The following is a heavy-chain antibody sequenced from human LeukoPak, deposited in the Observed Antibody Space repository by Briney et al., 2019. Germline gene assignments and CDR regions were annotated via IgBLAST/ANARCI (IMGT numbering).Heavy chain of an antibody. J-gene: IGHJ4*02. CDR3: ANEVAYFDF. CDR2: ISGSGGST. V-gene: IGHV3-23*01. Sequence: PGGSLRLSCAASGFTFSIYAMSWVRQAPGKGLEWVSVISGSGGSTHYADSVKGRFTISRDNSKNTLYLEMNSLRAEDTAVYYCANEVAYFDFWGQGTLVTVSS. CDR1: GFTFSIYA.